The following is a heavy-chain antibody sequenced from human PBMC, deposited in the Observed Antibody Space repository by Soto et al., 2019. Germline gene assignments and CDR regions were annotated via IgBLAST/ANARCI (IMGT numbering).Heavy chain of an antibody. CDR2: VNPAGSAS. Sequence: VESGGGLVQPGGSLRLSCVGSGFTFSNYWMHWVRQVPGKGPVWVSRVNPAGSASSYADFVKGRFTVSRDNAKNTLYLKMNSLSADDTAVYYCATGGYSYGWGSWGQGTLVTVSS. CDR1: GFTFSNYW. V-gene: IGHV3-74*01. J-gene: IGHJ5*02. CDR3: ATGGYSYGWGS. D-gene: IGHD5-18*01.